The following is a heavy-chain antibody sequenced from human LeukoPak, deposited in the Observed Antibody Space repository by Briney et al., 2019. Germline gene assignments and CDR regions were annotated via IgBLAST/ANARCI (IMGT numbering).Heavy chain of an antibody. CDR2: IYTSGST. V-gene: IGHV4-4*07. CDR1: GGSISSYY. D-gene: IGHD3-22*01. J-gene: IGHJ3*02. CDR3: ARDSRSITMIVVDDAFDI. Sequence: PSETLSLTCTVSGGSISSYYWCWIRHPAGQGLEWIGRIYTSGSTNYNPALKSRVTMSVDTSKNQFSLKLSSVTAADTAVYYCARDSRSITMIVVDDAFDIWGLGTMVTVSS.